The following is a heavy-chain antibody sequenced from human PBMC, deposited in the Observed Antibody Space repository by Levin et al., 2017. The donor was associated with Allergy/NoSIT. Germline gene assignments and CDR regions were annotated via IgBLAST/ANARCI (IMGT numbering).Heavy chain of an antibody. D-gene: IGHD5-18*01. Sequence: GESLKISCQGSGYRFTSYWIGWVRQMPGKGLEWMGIIYPGDPDTRYSPSFQGQVTISADKSISTAYLQWSSLKASDTAIYYCARRDTQDYYYYMHVWGTGTTVTVSS. J-gene: IGHJ6*03. V-gene: IGHV5-51*01. CDR3: ARRDTQDYYYYMHV. CDR2: IYPGDPDT. CDR1: GYRFTSYW.